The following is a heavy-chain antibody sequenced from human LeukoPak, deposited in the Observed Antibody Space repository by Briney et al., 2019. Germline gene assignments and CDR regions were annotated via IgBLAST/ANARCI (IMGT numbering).Heavy chain of an antibody. CDR2: MNPNSGNT. D-gene: IGHD4-23*01. CDR1: GYTFTSYD. V-gene: IGHV1-8*01. CDR3: VRDNSVVDRGWWFDP. Sequence: ASVKVSCKASGYTFTSYDINWVRQATGQGLEWMGWMNPNSGNTGYAQKFQGRVTMTRNTSISTAYMELSSLRSEDTAVYYCVRDNSVVDRGWWFDPWGQGTLVTVSS. J-gene: IGHJ5*02.